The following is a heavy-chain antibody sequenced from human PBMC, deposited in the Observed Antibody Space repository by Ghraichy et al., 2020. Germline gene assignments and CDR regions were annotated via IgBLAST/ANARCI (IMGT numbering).Heavy chain of an antibody. J-gene: IGHJ4*02. Sequence: GGSLRLSCAASGFTVSSIDMSWVRQAPGKGLEWVSVIYYGGSTYYEDSAKGRFTISRDTSKNTLYLQLNSLRAEDTAVYYCARTFYDCSGYYYDSGYYFDYWGQGTLVTVSS. D-gene: IGHD3-22*01. V-gene: IGHV3-53*01. CDR3: ARTFYDCSGYYYDSGYYFDY. CDR2: IYYGGST. CDR1: GFTVSSID.